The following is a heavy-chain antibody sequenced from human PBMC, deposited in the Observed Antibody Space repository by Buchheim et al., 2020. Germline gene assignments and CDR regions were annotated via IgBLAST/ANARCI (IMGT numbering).Heavy chain of an antibody. Sequence: QVHLVESGGGVVQPGRSLRLSCAASGFTFSSYAMHWVRQAPGKGLEWVAVISYDGSNKYYADSVKGRFTISRDNSKNTLYLQMNSLRAEDTAVYYCAREGFLPDVDAYYFDYWGQGTL. D-gene: IGHD3/OR15-3a*01. CDR1: GFTFSSYA. J-gene: IGHJ4*02. CDR3: AREGFLPDVDAYYFDY. CDR2: ISYDGSNK. V-gene: IGHV3-30*04.